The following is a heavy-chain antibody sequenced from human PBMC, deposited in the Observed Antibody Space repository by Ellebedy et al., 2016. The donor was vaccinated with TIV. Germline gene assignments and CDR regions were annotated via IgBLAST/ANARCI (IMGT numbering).Heavy chain of an antibody. CDR2: IYYSGYT. Sequence: MPGGSLRLSCTVSGDSISGYYWSWIRQPPGKRLEWIASIYYSGYTNHNPSLKSRVTVSLDTSKNQFSLKLSSVTAADTAVYYCARGSGTLGGAHDYWGQGTLVTVSS. D-gene: IGHD3-10*01. CDR1: GDSISGYY. V-gene: IGHV4-59*01. CDR3: ARGSGTLGGAHDY. J-gene: IGHJ4*02.